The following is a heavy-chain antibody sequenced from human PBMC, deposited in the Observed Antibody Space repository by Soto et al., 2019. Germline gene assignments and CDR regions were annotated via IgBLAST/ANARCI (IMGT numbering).Heavy chain of an antibody. V-gene: IGHV3-30-3*01. CDR3: ARDPSLVDTAMAPFDY. J-gene: IGHJ4*02. Sequence: GGSLRLSCAASGFTFSSYAMHWVRQAPGKGLEWVAVISYDGSNKYYADSVKGRFTISRDNSKNTLYLQMNSLRAEDTAVYYCARDPSLVDTAMAPFDYWGQGTLVTV. D-gene: IGHD5-18*01. CDR2: ISYDGSNK. CDR1: GFTFSSYA.